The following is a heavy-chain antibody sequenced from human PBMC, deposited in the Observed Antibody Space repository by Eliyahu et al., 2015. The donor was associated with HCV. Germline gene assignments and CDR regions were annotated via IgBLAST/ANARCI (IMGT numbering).Heavy chain of an antibody. D-gene: IGHD2-15*01. V-gene: IGHV3-48*01. CDR1: GFTFSSYS. Sequence: EVQLVESGGGLVQPGGSLRLSCAVSGFTFSSYSMNWVRQAPGKGLEWVSYISSSSSTIYYADSVKGRFTISRDNAKNSLYLQMNSLRAEDTAVYYCARDSGSGYEDGSGAFDIWGQGTMVTVSS. J-gene: IGHJ3*02. CDR3: ARDSGSGYEDGSGAFDI. CDR2: ISSSSSTI.